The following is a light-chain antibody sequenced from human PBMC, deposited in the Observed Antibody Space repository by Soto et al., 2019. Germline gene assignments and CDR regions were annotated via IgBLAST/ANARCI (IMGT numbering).Light chain of an antibody. V-gene: IGKV3-20*01. J-gene: IGKJ1*01. Sequence: EIVLTQSPGTLSLSPGERATLSCRASQSVSSSYLAWYQQKPGQAPRLLIYGASIRATGIPDRFSGSGSGTDFTLTISRLEPEDFVVYYCQQYGSSRTFGQGTKVEFK. CDR3: QQYGSSRT. CDR2: GAS. CDR1: QSVSSSY.